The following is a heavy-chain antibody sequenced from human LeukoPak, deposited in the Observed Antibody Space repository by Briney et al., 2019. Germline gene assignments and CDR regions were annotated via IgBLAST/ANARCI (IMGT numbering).Heavy chain of an antibody. V-gene: IGHV4-61*02. CDR1: GGSISSGSYY. D-gene: IGHD3-22*01. Sequence: SETLSLNCTVSGGSISSGSYYWSWIRQPAGKGLEWIGRIYTSGSTNYNPSLKSRVTISVDTSKNQFSLKLSSVTAADTAVYYCARGKIVAPPPFDYWGQGTLVTVSS. CDR2: IYTSGST. CDR3: ARGKIVAPPPFDY. J-gene: IGHJ4*02.